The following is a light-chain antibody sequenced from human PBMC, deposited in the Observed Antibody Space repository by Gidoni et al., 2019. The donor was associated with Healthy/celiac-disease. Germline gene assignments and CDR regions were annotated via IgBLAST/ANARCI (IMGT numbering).Light chain of an antibody. CDR1: SLRSYY. CDR2: GKN. V-gene: IGLV3-19*01. Sequence: SSELTQDHAVSVALGQTVRITCQGDSLRSYYASWYQQKPGQAPVLVIYGKNNRPSGNPDRFSGSSSGNTASLTITGAQAEDEADYYCNSRDSSGNHVVFGGGTKLTVL. J-gene: IGLJ2*01. CDR3: NSRDSSGNHVV.